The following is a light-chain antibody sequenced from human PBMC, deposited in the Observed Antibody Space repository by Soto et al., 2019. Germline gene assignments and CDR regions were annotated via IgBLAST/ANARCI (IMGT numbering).Light chain of an antibody. V-gene: IGKV1-17*01. Sequence: DIQMTQSPSSLSASVGDRVTITCRASQGIRNDLGWYQQKPGRAPKRLIYAAYSLQSGVRSRFSGSGSGTQFSLTISSLQPEDFSTYYCRQHNNYPPTFGGGTKVEIK. CDR3: RQHNNYPPT. CDR1: QGIRND. J-gene: IGKJ4*02. CDR2: AAY.